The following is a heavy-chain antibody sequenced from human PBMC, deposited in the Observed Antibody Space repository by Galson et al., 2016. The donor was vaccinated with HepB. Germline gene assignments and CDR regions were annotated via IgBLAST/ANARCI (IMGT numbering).Heavy chain of an antibody. CDR2: ISSTSSTI. CDR1: GLIFRSYS. J-gene: IGHJ4*02. V-gene: IGHV3-48*01. CDR3: AKDPGRGSGWFFFDS. D-gene: IGHD6-19*01. Sequence: SLRLSCAASGLIFRSYSMNWVRQAPGKGLEWVSYISSTSSTIFYADSVKGRFTISRDNSKNTLYLQMNSLRAEDTATYYCAKDPGRGSGWFFFDSWGQGTLVTVSS.